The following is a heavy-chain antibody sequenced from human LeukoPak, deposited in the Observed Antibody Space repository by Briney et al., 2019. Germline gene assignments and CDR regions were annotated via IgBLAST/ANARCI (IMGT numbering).Heavy chain of an antibody. D-gene: IGHD6-13*01. CDR3: AREEGKQQMEAFDY. J-gene: IGHJ4*02. CDR1: AFTFSTYS. CDR2: IGGSSTSI. V-gene: IGHV3-21*06. Sequence: GGSLRLSCATSAFTFSTYSMNWVRQAPGKGLEWVSSIGGSSTSIYYAGSVKGRFTISRDNAKNSLYLQMNSLRAEDTAVYYCAREEGKQQMEAFDYWGQGTLVTVSS.